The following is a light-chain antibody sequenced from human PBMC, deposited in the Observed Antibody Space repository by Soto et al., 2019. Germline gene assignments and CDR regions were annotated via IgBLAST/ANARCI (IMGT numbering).Light chain of an antibody. CDR3: QQAYSVPRP. CDR1: HDIGGY. Sequence: IRWTQSPSSVTSSVRDRVTIIXRVSHDIGGYLAWYQHKAGXTPEXXXHCXSRLQRGGPARLSGSGSGTDFTLSSNSLQPEDFATYYCQQAYSVPRPFGQGTRLEIK. J-gene: IGKJ5*01. V-gene: IGKV1D-12*01. CDR2: CXS.